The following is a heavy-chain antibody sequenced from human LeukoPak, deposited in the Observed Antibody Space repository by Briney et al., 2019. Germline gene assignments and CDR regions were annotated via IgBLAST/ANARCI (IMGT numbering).Heavy chain of an antibody. J-gene: IGHJ6*03. Sequence: QTGGSLRLSCAASGFTFSDYYLSWVRQAPGKGLEWVANIKQDGSEKYYVDSVKGRFTISRDNAKNSLYLQMNSLRAEDTAVYYCARAGGDFWSGFGAYYYYMDVWGKGTTVTVSS. V-gene: IGHV3-7*01. CDR3: ARAGGDFWSGFGAYYYYMDV. CDR1: GFTFSDYY. D-gene: IGHD3-3*01. CDR2: IKQDGSEK.